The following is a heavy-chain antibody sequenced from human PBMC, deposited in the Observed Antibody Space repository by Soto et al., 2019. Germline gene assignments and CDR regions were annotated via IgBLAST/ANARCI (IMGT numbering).Heavy chain of an antibody. J-gene: IGHJ3*02. V-gene: IGHV4-38-2*01. CDR3: ARRNSFGVVIGEDAFDI. D-gene: IGHD3-3*01. CDR1: GYSISSGYY. Sequence: SETLSLTCAVSGYSISSGYYWGWIRQPPGKGLEWIGSIYHSGSTYYNPSLKSRVTISVDTSKNQFSLKLSSVTAADTAVYYCARRNSFGVVIGEDAFDIWGQGTMVT. CDR2: IYHSGST.